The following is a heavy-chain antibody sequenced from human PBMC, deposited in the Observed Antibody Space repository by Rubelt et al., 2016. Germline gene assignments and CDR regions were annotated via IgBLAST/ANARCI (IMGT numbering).Heavy chain of an antibody. CDR1: GLTFSSYG. J-gene: IGHJ3*01. CDR2: IWYDGSNK. CDR3: ARNPHLAPGLLFDL. Sequence: GGGVVQPGRSLRLSCAASGLTFSSYGVHWVRQAPGKGLEWMAVIWYDGSNKYYGDSGKGRFTISRDNSRNTLYLQMNSLRVEDTAVYYCARNPHLAPGLLFDLWGQGTMVTVSS. D-gene: IGHD1-14*01. V-gene: IGHV3-33*01.